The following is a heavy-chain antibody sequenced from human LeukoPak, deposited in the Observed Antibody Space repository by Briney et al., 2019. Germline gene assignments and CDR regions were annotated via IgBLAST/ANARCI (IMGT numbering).Heavy chain of an antibody. CDR1: GFTFSSYS. CDR3: AKGGYSSTYFDY. Sequence: PGGSLRLSCAASGFTFSSYSMNWVRQAPGKGLEWVSSISSSSSYIYYADSVKGRFTISRDNAKNSLYLQTNSLRAEDTAVYYCAKGGYSSTYFDYWGQGTLVTVSS. J-gene: IGHJ4*02. CDR2: ISSSSSYI. V-gene: IGHV3-21*01. D-gene: IGHD5-12*01.